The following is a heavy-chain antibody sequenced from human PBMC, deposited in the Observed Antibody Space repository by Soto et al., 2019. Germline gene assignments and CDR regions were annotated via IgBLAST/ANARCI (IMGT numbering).Heavy chain of an antibody. CDR1: GFTFSSYG. J-gene: IGHJ6*02. V-gene: IGHV3-33*01. Sequence: GSLRLSCAASGFTFSSYGIHWVRQAPGKGLEWVALIWYDGSETYYVDSVKGRFTISRDNAKNSLYLQMNSLRAEDTAVYYCARDPPYGSGTSQNYGMDVWGQGTTVTVSS. CDR3: ARDPPYGSGTSQNYGMDV. CDR2: IWYDGSET. D-gene: IGHD3-10*01.